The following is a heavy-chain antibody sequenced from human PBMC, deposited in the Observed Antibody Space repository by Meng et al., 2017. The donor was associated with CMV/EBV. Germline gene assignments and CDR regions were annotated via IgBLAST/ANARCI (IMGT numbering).Heavy chain of an antibody. Sequence: GESLKISCAASGFTFSSYGMHWVRQAPGKGLEWVAFIRYDGSNKYYADSVKGRFTISRDNSKNTLYLQMNSLRAEDTAVYYCSSPRRPSGYYIGYWGQGTLVTVSS. J-gene: IGHJ4*02. D-gene: IGHD3-22*01. CDR3: SSPRRPSGYYIGY. CDR2: IRYDGSNK. V-gene: IGHV3-30*02. CDR1: GFTFSSYG.